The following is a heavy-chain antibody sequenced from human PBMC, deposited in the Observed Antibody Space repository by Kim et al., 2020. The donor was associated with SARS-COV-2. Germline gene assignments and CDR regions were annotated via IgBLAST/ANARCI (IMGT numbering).Heavy chain of an antibody. CDR2: VRSGSSDI. D-gene: IGHD2-15*01. Sequence: GGSLRLSCAASHLTFNTSSMSWVRQSPGKGLEWVSYVRSGSSDIYYAASVKGRFTISRDNAKNLLYLHMTSLRVEDTAVYFCARDQEPTARIDY. CDR3: ARDQEPTARIDY. V-gene: IGHV3-21*05. J-gene: IGHJ4*01. CDR1: HLTFNTSS.